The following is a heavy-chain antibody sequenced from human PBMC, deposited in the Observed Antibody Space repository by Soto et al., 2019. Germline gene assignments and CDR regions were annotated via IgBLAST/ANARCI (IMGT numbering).Heavy chain of an antibody. V-gene: IGHV4-31*03. CDR3: ALRYDNRFY. CDR2: IYYSGST. Sequence: SETLSLTCTVSGGSISNGGYYWSWIRQHPGKGLEWIGYIYYSGSTYYNPSLKSRVTISLDTSKNQFSLNLSSVTAADTAVYYCALRYDNRFYWGQGTLVTVSS. CDR1: GGSISNGGYY. D-gene: IGHD3-9*01. J-gene: IGHJ4*02.